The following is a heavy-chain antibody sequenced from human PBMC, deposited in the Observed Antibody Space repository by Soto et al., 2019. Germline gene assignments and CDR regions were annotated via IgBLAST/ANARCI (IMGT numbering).Heavy chain of an antibody. V-gene: IGHV6-1*01. D-gene: IGHD6-19*01. CDR1: GDSVSSNSAA. CDR2: TYYRPKWYN. J-gene: IGHJ5*02. Sequence: SQTLSLTCAISGDSVSSNSAAWNWIRQSPSRGLEWLGRTYYRPKWYNDYAVSVKSRITINPDTSKNQFSLQLNSVTPEDTAVYYCARDQSIAVAGTIWFDPWGQGTLVTVSS. CDR3: ARDQSIAVAGTIWFDP.